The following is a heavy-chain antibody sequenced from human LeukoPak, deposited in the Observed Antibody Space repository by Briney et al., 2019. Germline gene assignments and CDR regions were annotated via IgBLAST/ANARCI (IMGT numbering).Heavy chain of an antibody. Sequence: GGSLRLSCAASGFTFSSYAMSWVRQAPGKGLEWVSAISGSGGSTYYADSVKGRFTISRDNSKNTLYLQMNSLRAEDTAVYYCANDKTYYYDSSGYYSLNYWGQGTLVTVSS. CDR2: ISGSGGST. CDR3: ANDKTYYYDSSGYYSLNY. D-gene: IGHD3-22*01. CDR1: GFTFSSYA. J-gene: IGHJ4*02. V-gene: IGHV3-23*01.